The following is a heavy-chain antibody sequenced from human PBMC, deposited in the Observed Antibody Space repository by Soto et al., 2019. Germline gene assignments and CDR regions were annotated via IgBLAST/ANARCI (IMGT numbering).Heavy chain of an antibody. J-gene: IGHJ5*02. CDR3: ARDRYAGFDP. Sequence: TLALTCAVSGYSISSGYYWGWIRQPPGKGLEWIGSIYHSGSTYYNPSLKSRVTISVDTSKNQFSLKLSSVTAADTAVYYCARDRYAGFDPWGQGTLVTVSS. CDR1: GYSISSGYY. CDR2: IYHSGST. V-gene: IGHV4-38-2*02. D-gene: IGHD2-8*01.